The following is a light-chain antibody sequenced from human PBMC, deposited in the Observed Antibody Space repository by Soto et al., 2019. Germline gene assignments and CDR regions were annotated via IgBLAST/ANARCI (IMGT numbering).Light chain of an antibody. CDR3: VLYMGSGISV. V-gene: IGLV8-61*01. J-gene: IGLJ1*01. CDR1: SGSVSTSYY. CDR2: STN. Sequence: QAVVTQEPSFSVSPGGTVTLTCALSSGSVSTSYYPSWYQQTPGQVPRTLIHSTNSRSSGVPDRFSGSILGNKAALTITGAQADDESDYYCVLYMGSGISVFGTGTKVTVL.